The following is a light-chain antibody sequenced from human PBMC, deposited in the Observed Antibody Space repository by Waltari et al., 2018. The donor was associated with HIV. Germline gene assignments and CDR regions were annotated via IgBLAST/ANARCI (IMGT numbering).Light chain of an antibody. V-gene: IGKV3-11*01. Sequence: ETVLTQSPARLSLCPVERATLSCRANQSVSDFLAWYRQTPGQPPRLLIYDASTRATGTPARFSGSGSGTDFTLTISSLVPEDFAVYYCQQRSHWPRTFCGGTKVEMK. CDR3: QQRSHWPRT. CDR2: DAS. CDR1: QSVSDF. J-gene: IGKJ4*01.